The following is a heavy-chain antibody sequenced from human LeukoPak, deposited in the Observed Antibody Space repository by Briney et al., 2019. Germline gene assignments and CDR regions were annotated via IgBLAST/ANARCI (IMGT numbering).Heavy chain of an antibody. CDR2: ISHDGSDK. D-gene: IGHD3-3*01. J-gene: IGHJ4*02. CDR3: ARDRSSITIFGVAPSYFDY. CDR1: GFIFSAYG. Sequence: GGSLRLSCTPSGFIFSAYGMHWVRQAPGKGLEWVTAISHDGSDKYYADIVKGRFTISRDNAKNSLYLQMNSLRAEDTAVYYCARDRSSITIFGVAPSYFDYWGQGTLVTVSS. V-gene: IGHV3-30*03.